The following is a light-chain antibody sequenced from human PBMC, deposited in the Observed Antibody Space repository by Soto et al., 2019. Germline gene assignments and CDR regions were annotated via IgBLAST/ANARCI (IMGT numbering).Light chain of an antibody. CDR3: AAWDDSLSGPWVV. Sequence: QLVLTQPPSASGTPGQRVTISCSGSSSNIGSNYVYWYQQLPGTAPKLLIYRNNQRPSGVPDRFSGSKSGTSASLAISGLRSEDEADYYCAAWDDSLSGPWVVFGGGTKLTVL. CDR1: SSNIGSNY. CDR2: RNN. J-gene: IGLJ2*01. V-gene: IGLV1-47*01.